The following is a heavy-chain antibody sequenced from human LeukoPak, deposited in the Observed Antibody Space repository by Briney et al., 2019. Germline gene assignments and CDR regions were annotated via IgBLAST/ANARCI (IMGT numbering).Heavy chain of an antibody. D-gene: IGHD3-10*01. V-gene: IGHV3-48*03. CDR1: GFTFSSYE. CDR2: ISSSGSTI. J-gene: IGHJ4*02. CDR3: ARLRFGELLSNYFDY. Sequence: PGGSLRLSCAASGFTFSSYEMNWVRQAPGKGLEWVSYISSSGSTIYYADSVKGRFTISRDNAKNSLYLQMNSLRAEDTAVYYCARLRFGELLSNYFDYWGQGTLVTVSS.